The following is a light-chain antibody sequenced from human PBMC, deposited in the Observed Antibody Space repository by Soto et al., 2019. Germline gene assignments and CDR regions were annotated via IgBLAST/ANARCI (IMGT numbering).Light chain of an antibody. CDR1: QSISSY. J-gene: IGKJ4*01. CDR3: QQSHSIPLT. CDR2: AAS. V-gene: IGKV1-39*01. Sequence: DIQMTQSPSSLSASVGDRVTITCRASQSISSYLNWYQQKPGKAPKLLIYAASSLQSGVPSRFSGSGSGTDFTLTISSLQPEDFATYSCQQSHSIPLTFGGGTKVDIK.